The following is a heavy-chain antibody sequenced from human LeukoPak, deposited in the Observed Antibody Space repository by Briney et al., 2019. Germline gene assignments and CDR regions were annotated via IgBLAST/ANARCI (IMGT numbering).Heavy chain of an antibody. CDR1: GGSISSGDYY. D-gene: IGHD6-19*01. CDR3: ARDLKPVAGHNWFDP. V-gene: IGHV4-30-4*01. Sequence: PSQTLSLTCTVSGGSISSGDYYWSWIRQPPGKGLEWIGYIYYSGGTYYNPSLKSRVTISVDTSKNQFSLKLSSVTAADTAVYYCARDLKPVAGHNWFDPWGQGTLVTVSS. CDR2: IYYSGGT. J-gene: IGHJ5*02.